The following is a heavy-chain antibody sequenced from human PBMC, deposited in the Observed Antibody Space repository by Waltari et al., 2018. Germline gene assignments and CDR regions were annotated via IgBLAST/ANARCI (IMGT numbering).Heavy chain of an antibody. CDR3: SHSGYEDY. CDR1: GFTFSSYW. J-gene: IGHJ4*02. V-gene: IGHV3-74*01. Sequence: EVQLVESGGGLVQPGGSLGLSWSACGFTFSSYWMHWVRQAPGKGLVWVSRINSDGSSTSYADSVKGRFTISRDNAKNTLYLQMNSLRAEDTAVYYCSHSGYEDYWGQGTLVTVSS. D-gene: IGHD5-12*01. CDR2: INSDGSST.